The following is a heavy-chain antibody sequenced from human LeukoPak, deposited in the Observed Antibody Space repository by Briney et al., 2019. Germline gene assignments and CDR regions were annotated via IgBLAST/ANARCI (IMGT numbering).Heavy chain of an antibody. Sequence: PGGSLRLSCAASGFNFSNYAMSWVRQAPGKGLEWVSVISGSGVSTYYADSVKGRFTISRDNAKNSLYLQMNSLRAEDTAVYYCARDYYDSSGYYYFDYWGQGTLVTVSS. CDR2: ISGSGVST. D-gene: IGHD3-22*01. J-gene: IGHJ4*02. V-gene: IGHV3-23*01. CDR3: ARDYYDSSGYYYFDY. CDR1: GFNFSNYA.